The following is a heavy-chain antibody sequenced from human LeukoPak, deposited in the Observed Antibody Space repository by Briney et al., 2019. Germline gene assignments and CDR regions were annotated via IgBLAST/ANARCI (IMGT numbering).Heavy chain of an antibody. V-gene: IGHV1-8*01. J-gene: IGHJ4*02. CDR3: ARAGGDYYYDSSGYDY. Sequence: ASVKVSCKSSGYTFTSYEINWLRQATGQGLDGMGWMNPNSGNTGYAQKFQGRVTMTRNTSISTAYMELSSLRSEDTAVYYCARAGGDYYYDSSGYDYWGQGTLVTVSS. CDR1: GYTFTSYE. CDR2: MNPNSGNT. D-gene: IGHD3-22*01.